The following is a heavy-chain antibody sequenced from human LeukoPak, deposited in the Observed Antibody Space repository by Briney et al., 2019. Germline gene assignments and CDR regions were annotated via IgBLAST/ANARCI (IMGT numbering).Heavy chain of an antibody. J-gene: IGHJ4*02. V-gene: IGHV3-23*01. CDR1: GFTFSSYG. CDR3: AKLSGQLLRHFYSDY. D-gene: IGHD2-2*01. Sequence: GGSLRLSCAASGFTFSSYGMSWVRQAPGKGLEWVSAISGSGGSTYYADSVKGRFTISRDNSKNTLYLQMNSLRAEDTAVYYCAKLSGQLLRHFYSDYWGQGTLVTVSS. CDR2: ISGSGGST.